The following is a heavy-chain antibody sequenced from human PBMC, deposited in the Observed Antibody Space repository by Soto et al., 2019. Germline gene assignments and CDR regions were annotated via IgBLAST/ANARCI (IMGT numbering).Heavy chain of an antibody. CDR2: IIPIFGTA. CDR1: GGTFSSYA. J-gene: IGHJ4*02. Sequence: QVQLVQSGAEVKKPGSSVKVSCKASGGTFSSYAISWVRQAPGQGLEWMGGIIPIFGTANYAQKFQGRVTVSGGGSTGQGQMGVDRLRSEGTGVEYRARDSPRSGVGATFFDYWGQGTLVTVSS. D-gene: IGHD1-26*01. V-gene: IGHV1-69*01. CDR3: ARDSPRSGVGATFFDY.